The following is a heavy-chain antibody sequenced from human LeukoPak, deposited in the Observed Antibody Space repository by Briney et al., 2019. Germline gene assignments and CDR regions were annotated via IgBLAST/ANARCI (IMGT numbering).Heavy chain of an antibody. D-gene: IGHD4-11*01. CDR1: GFTFSSYA. CDR3: ARGSYSNYVGWFDP. Sequence: GGSLRLSCAASGFTFSSYAMSWVRQAPGKGLEWVSAISGSGGSTYYADSVKGRFTISRDNSKNTLYLQMNSLRAEDTAVYYCARGSYSNYVGWFDPWGQGTLVTVSS. V-gene: IGHV3-23*01. J-gene: IGHJ5*02. CDR2: ISGSGGST.